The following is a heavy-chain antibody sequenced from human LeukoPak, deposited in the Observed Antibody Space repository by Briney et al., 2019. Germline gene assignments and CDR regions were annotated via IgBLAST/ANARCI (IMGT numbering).Heavy chain of an antibody. CDR1: GYTFTGYY. J-gene: IGHJ4*02. D-gene: IGHD1-1*01. Sequence: ASVKVSCKASGYTFTGYYMHWVRQAPGQGLEWMGGIIPIFGTANYAQKFQGRVTITADESTSTAYMELSSLRSEDTAVYYCARNDFFDYWGQGTLVTVSS. CDR2: IIPIFGTA. V-gene: IGHV1-69*13. CDR3: ARNDFFDY.